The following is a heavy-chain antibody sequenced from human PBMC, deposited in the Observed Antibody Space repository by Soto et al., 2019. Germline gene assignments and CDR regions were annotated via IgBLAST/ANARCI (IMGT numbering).Heavy chain of an antibody. CDR1: GGSISSGSYY. CDR3: ARCIEDGDPTPSDY. J-gene: IGHJ4*02. V-gene: IGHV4-31*01. CDR2: IDYSGST. Sequence: QVQLQESGPGLVKPSQTLSLSCTVSGGSISSGSYYWSLIPQDPGKGLESIGYIDYSGSTYYNPSLTSPVTIAVATSKNQFSLKLSAVTAADMAVYYCARCIEDGDPTPSDYWGQGTLVTVSS. D-gene: IGHD4-17*01.